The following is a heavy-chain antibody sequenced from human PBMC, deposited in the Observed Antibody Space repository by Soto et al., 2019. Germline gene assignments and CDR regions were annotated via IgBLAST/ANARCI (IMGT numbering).Heavy chain of an antibody. J-gene: IGHJ5*02. V-gene: IGHV1-69*02. CDR3: ARFYGSERAPTLNWFDP. CDR1: GGTFSSYT. CDR2: IIPILGIA. D-gene: IGHD3-10*01. Sequence: QVQLVQSGAEVKKPGSSVKVSCKASGGTFSSYTISWVRQAPGQGLEWMGRIIPILGIANYAQKFQGRVTITANRTTSTSCMDLSVLRSEDTAVYYCARFYGSERAPTLNWFDPWGQGTLDTVSS.